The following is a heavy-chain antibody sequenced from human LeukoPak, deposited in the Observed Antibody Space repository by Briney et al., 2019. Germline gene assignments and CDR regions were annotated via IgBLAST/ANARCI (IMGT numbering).Heavy chain of an antibody. J-gene: IGHJ6*03. CDR2: ISAYNGYT. CDR3: ARSAVAGSYYMDV. V-gene: IGHV1-18*01. Sequence: ASVKVSRKASGYTFTNDGIAWVRQAPGQGLEWMGWISAYNGYTAYAQKLQGRVTMTTDTSTSTAYMEVRSLRSDDTAVYYCARSAVAGSYYMDVWGKGTTVTISS. D-gene: IGHD6-19*01. CDR1: GYTFTNDG.